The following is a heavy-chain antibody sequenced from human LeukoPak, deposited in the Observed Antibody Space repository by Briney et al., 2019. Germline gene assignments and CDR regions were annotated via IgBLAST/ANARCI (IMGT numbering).Heavy chain of an antibody. D-gene: IGHD3-22*01. V-gene: IGHV1-46*01. CDR3: ARDHNKYYYDSSGYGLDY. CDR2: INPSGGST. Sequence: ASVKVSCKASGYTFTSYYMHWVRQAPGQGLEWMGIINPSGGSTSYAQKFQGRVTMTRDTSTSTVYMELRSLRSDDTAVYYCARDHNKYYYDSSGYGLDYWGQGTLVTVSS. CDR1: GYTFTSYY. J-gene: IGHJ4*02.